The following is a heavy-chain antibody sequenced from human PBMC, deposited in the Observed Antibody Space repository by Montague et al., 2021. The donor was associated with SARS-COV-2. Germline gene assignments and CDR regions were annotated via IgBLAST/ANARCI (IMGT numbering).Heavy chain of an antibody. V-gene: IGHV4-39*01. CDR3: ARLVWFGELSSENWFDP. J-gene: IGHJ5*02. CDR2: IYYSGST. D-gene: IGHD3-10*01. Sequence: SETLSLTCTVSGGSISSSSNYWGWIRQLPGKGLEWIGCIYYSGSTYYNSSLKSRVTISVYTSKNQFPLKLNSVTAADTAVYYCARLVWFGELSSENWFDPWGQGTLVTVSS. CDR1: GGSISSSSNY.